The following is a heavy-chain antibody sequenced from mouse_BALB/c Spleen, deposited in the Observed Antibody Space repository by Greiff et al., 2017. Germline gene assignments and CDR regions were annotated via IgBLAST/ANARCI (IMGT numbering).Heavy chain of an antibody. CDR2: ISYDGCN. V-gene: IGHV3-6*02. Sequence: EVKLMESGPGLVKPSQSLSLTCSVSGYSFTSCYYWYWIRQFPGTKLAWMGYISYDGCNNYNPSLKNRITITRDTSKNQFFLKLNSVTTEDTATYYCARWRDAYWGQGTLVTVSA. CDR3: ARWRDAY. CDR1: GYSFTSCYY. J-gene: IGHJ3*01.